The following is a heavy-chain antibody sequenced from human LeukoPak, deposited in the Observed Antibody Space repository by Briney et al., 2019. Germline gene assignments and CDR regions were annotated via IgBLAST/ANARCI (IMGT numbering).Heavy chain of an antibody. D-gene: IGHD6-6*01. CDR3: ARGEGYSSSPRPLRLDY. V-gene: IGHV3-30*03. Sequence: GRSLRLSCAASGFTFSSYGMHWVRQAPGKGLEWVAVISYDGSNKYYADSVKGRFTISRDNSKNTLYLQMNSLRAEDTAVYYCARGEGYSSSPRPLRLDYWGQGTLVTVSS. CDR1: GFTFSSYG. CDR2: ISYDGSNK. J-gene: IGHJ4*02.